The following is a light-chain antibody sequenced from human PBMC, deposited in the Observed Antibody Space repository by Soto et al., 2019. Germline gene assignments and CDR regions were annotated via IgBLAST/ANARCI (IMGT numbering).Light chain of an antibody. Sequence: EIVMTQSPATLSVSPGERATLSCRASQSVSSNLAWYQQKPGQAPRLLIYGASTRATGIPTRLSGSGSGTEFTLIISSLQSEDFAVYYCQQHDKWPFTFGQGTKLDIK. CDR2: GAS. V-gene: IGKV3-15*01. CDR3: QQHDKWPFT. J-gene: IGKJ2*01. CDR1: QSVSSN.